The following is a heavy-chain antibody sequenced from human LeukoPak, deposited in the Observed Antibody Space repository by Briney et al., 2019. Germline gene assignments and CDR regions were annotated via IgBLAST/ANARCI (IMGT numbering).Heavy chain of an antibody. CDR1: GYTFTSYG. J-gene: IGHJ4*02. CDR2: ISAYNGNT. CDR3: ARDHCSGGSCYGPIDY. D-gene: IGHD2-15*01. Sequence: GASVKVSCKASGYTFTSYGISWVRQAPGQGLEWMGWISAYNGNTNYAQKLQGRVTMTTDTSTSTAYMELRSLRSDDTAVYYCARDHCSGGSCYGPIDYWGQGTLVTVSS. V-gene: IGHV1-18*01.